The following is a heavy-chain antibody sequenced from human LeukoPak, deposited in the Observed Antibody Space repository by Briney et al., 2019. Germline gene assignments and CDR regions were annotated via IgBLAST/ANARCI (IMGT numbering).Heavy chain of an antibody. CDR3: ARGGGLDV. Sequence: PGGSLRLSCAASGFTFSSYWMNWARQAPGKGLEWVASINHNGSVNYYVDSVKGRFTISRDNAKNSPYLQMSNLRAEDTAVYFCARGGGLDVWGQGATVTVSS. J-gene: IGHJ6*02. CDR2: INHNGSVN. D-gene: IGHD3-16*01. V-gene: IGHV3-7*03. CDR1: GFTFSSYW.